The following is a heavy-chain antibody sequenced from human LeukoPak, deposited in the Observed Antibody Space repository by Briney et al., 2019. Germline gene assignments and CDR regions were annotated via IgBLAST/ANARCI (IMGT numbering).Heavy chain of an antibody. CDR1: GYTFTGYY. CDR3: ARAAYSSSWYLFDY. CDR2: INPNSGGT. Sequence: GASVKVSCKASGYTFTGYYIHWVRQAPGQGLEWMGWINPNSGGTNYAQKFQGRVTMTRDTSISTAYMELSRLRSDDTAVYYCARAAYSSSWYLFDYWGQGTLVTVSS. J-gene: IGHJ4*02. V-gene: IGHV1-2*02. D-gene: IGHD6-13*01.